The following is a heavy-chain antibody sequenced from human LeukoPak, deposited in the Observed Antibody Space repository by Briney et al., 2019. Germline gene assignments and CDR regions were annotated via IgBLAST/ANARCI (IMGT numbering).Heavy chain of an antibody. CDR1: GGSISSYY. CDR3: ARGDYDILTGPTPYFDY. V-gene: IGHV4-59*01. CDR2: IYYSGST. D-gene: IGHD3-9*01. J-gene: IGHJ4*02. Sequence: SETLSLTCTVSGGSISSYYWSWIRQPPGKGLEWIGYIYYSGSTNYNPSLKSRVTISVDTSKNQFSLKLSSVTAADTAVYYCARGDYDILTGPTPYFDYWGQGTLVTVSS.